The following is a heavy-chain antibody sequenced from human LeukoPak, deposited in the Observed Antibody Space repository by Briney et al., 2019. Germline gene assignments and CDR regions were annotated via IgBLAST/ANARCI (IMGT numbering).Heavy chain of an antibody. Sequence: GGSLRLSCAASGFTFSSYWMSWVRQAPGKGLEWVANIKQDGSEKYYVDSVKGRFTISRDNSKNTLYLQMNSLRAEDTAVYYCAKVPYYDSSAYFDYWGQGTLVTVSS. CDR2: IKQDGSEK. D-gene: IGHD3-22*01. CDR3: AKVPYYDSSAYFDY. V-gene: IGHV3-7*03. J-gene: IGHJ4*02. CDR1: GFTFSSYW.